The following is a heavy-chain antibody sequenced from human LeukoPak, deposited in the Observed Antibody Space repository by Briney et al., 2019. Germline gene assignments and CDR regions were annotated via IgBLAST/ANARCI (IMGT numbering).Heavy chain of an antibody. V-gene: IGHV1-69*05. CDR2: IIPIFDAT. CDR1: GGTFSSYA. Sequence: SVKVSYKASGGTFSSYAFSWVRQAPGQGLEWMGGIIPIFDATNYAQKFQGRVTITTDESTSTAYMELSSLRSEDTAVYYCARDLKYSSAPDVDKTFDPWGQGTLVTVSS. J-gene: IGHJ5*02. CDR3: ARDLKYSSAPDVDKTFDP. D-gene: IGHD6-25*01.